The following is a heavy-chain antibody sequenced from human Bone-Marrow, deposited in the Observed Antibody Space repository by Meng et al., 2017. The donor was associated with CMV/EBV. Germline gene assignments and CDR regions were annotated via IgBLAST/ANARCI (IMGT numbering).Heavy chain of an antibody. CDR1: GYTFTNYD. J-gene: IGHJ6*02. D-gene: IGHD2-2*01. V-gene: IGHV1-8*03. CDR2: MNPDSGNT. CDR3: ARGRIPAAAHYYYYYGMDV. Sequence: ASVKDSCKASGYTFTNYDINWLRQASGQGLEWMGWMNPDSGNTGSAQKFQGRLTIMRNTALNTTYMELTSLRSEDTAIYFCARGRIPAAAHYYYYYGMDVWGQGTTVNVPS.